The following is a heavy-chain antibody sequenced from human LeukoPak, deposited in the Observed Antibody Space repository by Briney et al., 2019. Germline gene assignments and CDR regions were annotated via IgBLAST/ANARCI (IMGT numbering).Heavy chain of an antibody. V-gene: IGHV4-34*01. D-gene: IGHD1-26*01. CDR1: GGSFSVYY. Sequence: SETLSLTCAVHGGSFSVYYWSWIRQPPGKGLEWIGEINHSGSTHYNPSLKSPITISVDTSKHEFSLKLSSVTAADTAVYYCARGIVGATTSDTIDYWGQGTLVTVSS. J-gene: IGHJ4*02. CDR2: INHSGST. CDR3: ARGIVGATTSDTIDY.